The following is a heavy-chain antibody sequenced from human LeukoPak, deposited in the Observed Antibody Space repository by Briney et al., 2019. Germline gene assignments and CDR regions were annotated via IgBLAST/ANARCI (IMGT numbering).Heavy chain of an antibody. J-gene: IGHJ6*02. D-gene: IGHD4-17*01. CDR1: GGSISSYY. Sequence: SSETLSLTCTVSGGSISSYYWSWIRQPPGKGLEWIGYIYYSGSTNYNPSLKSRVTISVDTSKNQFSLKLSSVTAADTAVYYCARVSGSLPGADYGDYPTYYGMDVWGQGTTVTVSS. V-gene: IGHV4-59*01. CDR2: IYYSGST. CDR3: ARVSGSLPGADYGDYPTYYGMDV.